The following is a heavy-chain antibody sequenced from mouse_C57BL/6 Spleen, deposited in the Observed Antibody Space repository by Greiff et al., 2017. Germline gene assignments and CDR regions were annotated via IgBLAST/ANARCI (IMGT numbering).Heavy chain of an antibody. Sequence: DVQLQESGPELVKPGASVKMSCKASGYTFTDYNMHWVKQSHGKSLEWIGYINPNNGGTSYNQKFKGKATLTVNKSSSTAYMELRSLTSEDSAVYYCARGGDYYGSSPWYFDVWGTGTTVTVSS. J-gene: IGHJ1*03. CDR2: INPNNGGT. CDR3: ARGGDYYGSSPWYFDV. CDR1: GYTFTDYN. D-gene: IGHD1-1*01. V-gene: IGHV1-22*01.